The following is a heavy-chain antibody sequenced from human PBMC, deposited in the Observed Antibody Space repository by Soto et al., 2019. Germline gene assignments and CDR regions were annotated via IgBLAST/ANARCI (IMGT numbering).Heavy chain of an antibody. CDR3: AGGRCYGSGMLHVLNI. J-gene: IGHJ3*02. CDR1: AGSITSGGYS. Sequence: RLSPTCPVSAGSITSGGYSWNWLRQPPGEGLEWIGYMRLIATTYYNLSLKTLVTISLDSSKNPFSLELIAVTAADTAVYFCAGGRCYGSGMLHVLNIWGQGTMVTVSS. V-gene: IGHV4-30-2*01. D-gene: IGHD3-10*01. CDR2: MRLIATT.